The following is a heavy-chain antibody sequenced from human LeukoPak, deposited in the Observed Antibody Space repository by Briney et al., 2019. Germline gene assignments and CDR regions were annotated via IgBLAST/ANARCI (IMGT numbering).Heavy chain of an antibody. CDR2: ISYDGSNK. V-gene: IGHV3-30*02. CDR1: GFTFSSHG. J-gene: IGHJ6*02. CDR3: ARGGAAGIYGMDV. D-gene: IGHD6-13*01. Sequence: GGSLRLSCAASGFTFSSHGMHWVRQAPGKGLEWVTFISYDGSNKDYADSVKGRFTISGDNSKNTLYLQVDSLRPEDTAVYYCARGGAAGIYGMDVWGQGAIMTVTS.